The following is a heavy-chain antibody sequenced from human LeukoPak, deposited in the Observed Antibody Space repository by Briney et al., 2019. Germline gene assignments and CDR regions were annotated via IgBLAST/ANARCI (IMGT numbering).Heavy chain of an antibody. J-gene: IGHJ3*01. CDR3: AKDIQLST. D-gene: IGHD5-18*01. V-gene: IGHV3-23*01. Sequence: GGSLRLSCAASGFTFSDYAMTWVRQVPGKGLEWVSLISSSGGNTYYADSVKGRFTISRDNSKNTLSLQMNSLRVEDTAIYYCAKDIQLSTWGQGTMVTVSS. CDR2: ISSSGGNT. CDR1: GFTFSDYA.